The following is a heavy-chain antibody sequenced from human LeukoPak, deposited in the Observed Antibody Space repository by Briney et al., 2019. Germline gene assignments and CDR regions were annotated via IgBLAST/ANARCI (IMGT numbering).Heavy chain of an antibody. V-gene: IGHV3-21*01. CDR2: ISISSSYI. Sequence: GGSLRLSCAASGFTFSSFSMNWVRQAPGKGLGWVSSISISSSYIYYADSVKGRFTISRDNAKNSLYLQMNSLRAEDTAVYYCARSLMAGSSTSCYDYWGQGTLVTVSS. D-gene: IGHD2-2*01. CDR1: GFTFSSFS. CDR3: ARSLMAGSSTSCYDY. J-gene: IGHJ4*02.